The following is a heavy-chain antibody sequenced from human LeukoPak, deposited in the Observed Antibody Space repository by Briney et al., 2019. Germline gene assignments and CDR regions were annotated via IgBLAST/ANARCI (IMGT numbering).Heavy chain of an antibody. V-gene: IGHV3-30*01. CDR3: ARDLGVPAAAPQGDAFDI. D-gene: IGHD6-13*01. J-gene: IGHJ3*02. CDR1: GFTFSSYA. CDR2: ISYDGSNK. Sequence: GRSLRLSCAASGFTFSSYAMHWVRQAPGKGLEWVAVISYDGSNKYYADSVKGRFTISRDNSKNTLYLQMNSLRAEDTAVYYCARDLGVPAAAPQGDAFDIWGQGTMVTVSS.